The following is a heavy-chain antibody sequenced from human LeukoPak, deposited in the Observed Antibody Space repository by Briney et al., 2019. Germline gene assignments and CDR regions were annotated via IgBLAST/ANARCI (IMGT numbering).Heavy chain of an antibody. CDR3: ARAISGGSPITASDY. CDR2: INPNSDFT. V-gene: IGHV1-2*02. J-gene: IGHJ4*02. D-gene: IGHD2-15*01. Sequence: ASVKVSCKASGYTFTGYYIHWVRQAPGQGLEWMGWINPNSDFTNFALNFQGRVTMTSDTSISTAYMELSRLRSDDTAVYYCARAISGGSPITASDYWGQGTLVTVSS. CDR1: GYTFTGYY.